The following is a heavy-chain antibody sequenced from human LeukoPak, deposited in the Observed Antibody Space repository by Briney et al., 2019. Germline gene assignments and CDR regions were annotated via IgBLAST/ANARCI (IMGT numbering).Heavy chain of an antibody. J-gene: IGHJ4*02. CDR1: GDSISSGDYY. Sequence: SETLSLTCAVSGDSISSGDYYWSWVRQPPGKGLEWIGFIYYSGTTYYNPSLKSRITISIDTSKNQFSLKLSSVTAADTAVYYCATYMTRDQYLDYWGQGTLVTVSS. CDR2: IYYSGTT. V-gene: IGHV4-30-4*08. CDR3: ATYMTRDQYLDY. D-gene: IGHD4-11*01.